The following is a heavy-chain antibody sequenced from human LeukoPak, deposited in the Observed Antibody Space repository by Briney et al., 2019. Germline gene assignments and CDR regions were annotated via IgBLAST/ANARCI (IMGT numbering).Heavy chain of an antibody. CDR3: ATTSGGGFWSGYLTLDY. D-gene: IGHD3-3*01. Sequence: ASVKVSCKASGYTFTSYYMHWVRQAPGQGLEWMGIINPSGGSTSYAQKFQGRVTMTRDTSISTAYMELSRLRSDGTAVYYCATTSGGGFWSGYLTLDYWGQGTLVTVSS. J-gene: IGHJ4*02. CDR1: GYTFTSYY. V-gene: IGHV1-46*01. CDR2: INPSGGST.